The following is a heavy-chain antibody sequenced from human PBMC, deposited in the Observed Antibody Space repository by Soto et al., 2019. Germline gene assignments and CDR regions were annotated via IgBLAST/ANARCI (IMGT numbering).Heavy chain of an antibody. D-gene: IGHD2-15*01. Sequence: QMHLVESGGGVVQPGESLRLSCAASGFAFNYYPMHWVRQTPGKGLEWVAVISFDGSNKYYADSVKGRFTISRDNFKNMLYLQMNILRTEDTAVYYFARLPGALVAVLYISPLDGREPLSDMDVWGQGTTLSVSS. V-gene: IGHV3-30-3*01. CDR3: ARLPGALVAVLYISPLDGREPLSDMDV. J-gene: IGHJ6*02. CDR2: ISFDGSNK. CDR1: GFAFNYYP.